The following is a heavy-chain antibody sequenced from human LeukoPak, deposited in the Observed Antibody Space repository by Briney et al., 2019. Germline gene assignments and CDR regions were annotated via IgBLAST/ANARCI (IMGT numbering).Heavy chain of an antibody. J-gene: IGHJ4*02. V-gene: IGHV4-59*12. CDR3: ARDDVGIAAAGGIY. D-gene: IGHD6-13*01. CDR1: GGSISSYY. CDR2: IYYSGST. Sequence: SETLSLTCTVSGGSISSYYWSWIRQPPGKGLEWIGYIYYSGSTNYNPSLKSRVTISIDTSKNQFSLKLSSVTAADTAMYYCARDDVGIAAAGGIYWGQGTLVTVSS.